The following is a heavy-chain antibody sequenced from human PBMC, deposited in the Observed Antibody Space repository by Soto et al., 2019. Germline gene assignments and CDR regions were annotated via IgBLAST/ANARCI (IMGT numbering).Heavy chain of an antibody. CDR3: ARDINILTGLRSTSDY. Sequence: QVQLVQSGAEVKKPGSSVKVSCKASGGTFSSYTISWVRQAPGQGLEWMGRIIPILGIANYAQKFQGRVTITADKSTSTAYMELSRLRSEDTAVYYCARDINILTGLRSTSDYWGQGTLVTVSS. D-gene: IGHD3-9*01. CDR1: GGTFSSYT. CDR2: IIPILGIA. J-gene: IGHJ4*02. V-gene: IGHV1-69*08.